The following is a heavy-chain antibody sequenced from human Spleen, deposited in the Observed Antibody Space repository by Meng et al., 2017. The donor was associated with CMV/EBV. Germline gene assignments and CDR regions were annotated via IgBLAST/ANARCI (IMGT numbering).Heavy chain of an antibody. CDR3: ARQRALVVVIATHNWFDP. CDR1: GDSVSSNSAS. J-gene: IGHJ5*02. Sequence: SQTLSLTCAISGDSVSSNSASWNWIRQSPSRGLEWLGRTFYRSKWYNDYALSVKSRLTIDPDTSKNQFSLQLSSVTAEDTAVYYCARQRALVVVIATHNWFDPWGQGTLVTVSS. V-gene: IGHV6-1*01. CDR2: TFYRSKWYN. D-gene: IGHD2-21*01.